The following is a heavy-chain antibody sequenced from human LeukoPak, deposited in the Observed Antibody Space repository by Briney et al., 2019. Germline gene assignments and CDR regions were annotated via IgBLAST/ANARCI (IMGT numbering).Heavy chain of an antibody. V-gene: IGHV3-7*01. CDR2: IREDGKVI. Sequence: GRSLRLSCAASGFTFSSYGMHWVRQAPGKGLEWVANIREDGKVIHYVDSVSGRFTISRDNTKNSLYLQMNSLRGEDTALYYCARDSSPSSGDYYWDAFDSWGQGTLVTVSS. D-gene: IGHD4-17*01. CDR3: ARDSSPSSGDYYWDAFDS. CDR1: GFTFSSYG. J-gene: IGHJ3*02.